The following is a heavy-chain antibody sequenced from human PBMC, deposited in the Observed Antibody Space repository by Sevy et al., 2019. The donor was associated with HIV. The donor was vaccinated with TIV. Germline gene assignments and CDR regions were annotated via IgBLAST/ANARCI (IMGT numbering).Heavy chain of an antibody. Sequence: GESLKISCAASGFTFSDYYMSWIRQAPGKGLEWVSYISSSRSYTNYADSVKGRFTISRDNAKNSLYLQMNSLRAEDTAVYYCATEAGSSTAYNWFDPWGQGTLVTVSS. CDR1: GFTFSDYY. D-gene: IGHD2-2*01. J-gene: IGHJ5*02. CDR2: ISSSRSYT. CDR3: ATEAGSSTAYNWFDP. V-gene: IGHV3-11*06.